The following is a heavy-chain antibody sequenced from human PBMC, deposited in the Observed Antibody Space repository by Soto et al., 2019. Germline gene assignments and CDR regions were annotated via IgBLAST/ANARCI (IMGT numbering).Heavy chain of an antibody. CDR3: ATMAVSPPPP. Sequence: EAQLAESGGTWVKPGGSLRLSCVAYGFVFNGAWMNWVRQAPGTGLEWVGRIKRGSNVEATDYAAPVKGRFTISRDDLKNKCYLQMNSLKTGDTGVYYCATMAVSPPPPWGPGTLVTVSS. J-gene: IGHJ5*02. CDR1: GFVFNGAW. CDR2: IKRGSNVEAT. D-gene: IGHD6-19*01. V-gene: IGHV3-15*07.